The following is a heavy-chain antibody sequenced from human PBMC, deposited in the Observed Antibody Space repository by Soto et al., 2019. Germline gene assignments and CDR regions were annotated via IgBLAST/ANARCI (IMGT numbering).Heavy chain of an antibody. D-gene: IGHD2-2*01. CDR2: ISSSSSYI. J-gene: IGHJ6*02. Sequence: EVQLVGSGGGLVKPGGSLRLSCAASGFTFSSYSMNWVRQAPGKGLEWVSSISSSSSYIYYADSVKGRFTISRDNAKNSLYLQMNSLRAEDTAVYYCARPLKRYCSSTSCNYGMDVWGQGTTVTVSS. V-gene: IGHV3-21*01. CDR1: GFTFSSYS. CDR3: ARPLKRYCSSTSCNYGMDV.